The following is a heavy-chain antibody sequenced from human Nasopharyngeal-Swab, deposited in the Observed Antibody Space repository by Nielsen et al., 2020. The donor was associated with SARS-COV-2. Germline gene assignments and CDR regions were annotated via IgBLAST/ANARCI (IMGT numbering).Heavy chain of an antibody. Sequence: GESLKISCEASGLRFNVYSFHWVRQAPGKGLDWVAFLSYDGITEDYADSVKGRFSVSRDNSKRMLYLQMHSLRVEDTAMYYCAREVTITLARGGHALDVWGQGTTVTVSS. V-gene: IGHV3-30-3*01. CDR3: AREVTITLARGGHALDV. D-gene: IGHD3-10*01. CDR2: LSYDGITE. J-gene: IGHJ6*02. CDR1: GLRFNVYS.